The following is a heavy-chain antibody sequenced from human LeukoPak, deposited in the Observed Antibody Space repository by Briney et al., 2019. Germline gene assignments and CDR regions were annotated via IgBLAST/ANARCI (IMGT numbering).Heavy chain of an antibody. CDR2: ISAYNGNT. CDR3: ARGATLWPHLFDY. Sequence: GASVKVSCKASGYTFTSYGVSWVRQAPGQGLEWMGWISAYNGNTNYAQKLRGRVTMTTDTSTSTAYREERSLSSDDTAVYYCARGATLWPHLFDYWGQGTLVTVSS. CDR1: GYTFTSYG. J-gene: IGHJ4*02. D-gene: IGHD5-18*01. V-gene: IGHV1-18*01.